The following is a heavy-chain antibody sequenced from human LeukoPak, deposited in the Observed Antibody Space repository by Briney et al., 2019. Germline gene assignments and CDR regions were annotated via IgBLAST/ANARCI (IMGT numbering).Heavy chain of an antibody. D-gene: IGHD5-12*01. CDR2: IIPIFGTA. V-gene: IGHV1-69*13. CDR1: GGTFSSYA. Sequence: GASVKVSCKASGGTFSSYANSWVRQAPGQGLEWMGGIIPIFGTANYAQKFQGRVTITADESTSTAYMELSSLRSEDTAVYYCASRGYSGYDFLEYYYGMDVWGKGTTVTVSS. J-gene: IGHJ6*04. CDR3: ASRGYSGYDFLEYYYGMDV.